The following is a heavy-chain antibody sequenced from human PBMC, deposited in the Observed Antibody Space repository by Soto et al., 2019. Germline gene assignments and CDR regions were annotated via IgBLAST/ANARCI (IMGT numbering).Heavy chain of an antibody. Sequence: QVQLQQWGAGLLKPSETLSLTCAVYGGSFSTDYWSWIRQPPGKGLEWIGEINPSGGTNYNPSLKSRVTISVATSKNQFSLKLSSVTAADTAEYYCARVLAARASRDFDYWGQGTLVTVSS. J-gene: IGHJ4*02. CDR1: GGSFSTDY. CDR2: INPSGGT. CDR3: ARVLAARASRDFDY. V-gene: IGHV4-34*01. D-gene: IGHD6-6*01.